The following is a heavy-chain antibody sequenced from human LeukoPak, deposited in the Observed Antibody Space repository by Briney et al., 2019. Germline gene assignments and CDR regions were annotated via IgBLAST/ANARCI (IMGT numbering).Heavy chain of an antibody. CDR1: GGSISSYY. Sequence: PSETLSLTCTVSGGSISSYYWSWIRQPPGKGLEWIGEINHSGSTNYNPSLKSRVTISVDTSKNQFSLKLGSVTAADTAVYYCARKPRYGSGKNWFDPWGQGTLVTVSS. V-gene: IGHV4-34*01. D-gene: IGHD3-10*01. CDR3: ARKPRYGSGKNWFDP. J-gene: IGHJ5*02. CDR2: INHSGST.